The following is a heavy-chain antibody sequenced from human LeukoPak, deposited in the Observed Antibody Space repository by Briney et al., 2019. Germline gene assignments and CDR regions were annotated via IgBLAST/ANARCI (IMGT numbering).Heavy chain of an antibody. CDR1: GYSFTSYW. CDR2: IYPGDLRV. V-gene: IGHV5-51*01. CDR3: ACRDLTSTWSFP. Sequence: GESLKISCQGFGYSFTSYWIGWVRQRPRKGMEWMGVIYPGDLRVRYNPSFQGQVTISVDKSINTAYLQWVSLRASDSAMYYCACRDLTSTWSFPWGQGTLVTVSS. J-gene: IGHJ5*02. D-gene: IGHD6-13*01.